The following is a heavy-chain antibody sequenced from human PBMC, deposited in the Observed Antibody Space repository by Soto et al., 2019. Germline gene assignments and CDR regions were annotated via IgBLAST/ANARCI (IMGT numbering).Heavy chain of an antibody. CDR2: ISSSSSYT. Sequence: GGSLRLSCAASGFTFSDYYMSWIRQAPGKGLEWVSYISSSSSYTNYADSVKGRFTISRDNAKNSLYLQMNGLRAEDTAVYYCARDMRGYGDYDFDYWGQGTLVTVSS. D-gene: IGHD4-17*01. CDR3: ARDMRGYGDYDFDY. CDR1: GFTFSDYY. J-gene: IGHJ4*02. V-gene: IGHV3-11*05.